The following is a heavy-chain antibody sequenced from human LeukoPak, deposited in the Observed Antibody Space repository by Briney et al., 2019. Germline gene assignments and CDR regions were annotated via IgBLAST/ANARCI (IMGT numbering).Heavy chain of an antibody. J-gene: IGHJ1*01. CDR3: AKERGIAPRLSPFQH. V-gene: IGHV3-23*01. Sequence: PGGSLRLSCAASGFTFSSYAMSWLRQAPGKGLEWVSAISGSGGSTYYADSVKGRFTISRDNSKNTLYLQMNSLRAEDTAVYYCAKERGIAPRLSPFQHWGQGTLVTVSS. CDR2: ISGSGGST. CDR1: GFTFSSYA. D-gene: IGHD6-6*01.